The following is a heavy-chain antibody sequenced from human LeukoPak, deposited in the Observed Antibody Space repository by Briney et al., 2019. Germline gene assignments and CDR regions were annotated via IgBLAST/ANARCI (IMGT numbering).Heavy chain of an antibody. Sequence: GGSLRLSCAASGFTFSSYGMHWVRQAPGKGLEWVAFIRYDGSNKYYADSVKGRFTISRDNSKNMLYLQMSSLRAEDTAVFYCAKDPTGTGWYVDDWGQGTLVTVSS. CDR2: IRYDGSNK. CDR1: GFTFSSYG. J-gene: IGHJ4*02. D-gene: IGHD6-19*01. CDR3: AKDPTGTGWYVDD. V-gene: IGHV3-30*02.